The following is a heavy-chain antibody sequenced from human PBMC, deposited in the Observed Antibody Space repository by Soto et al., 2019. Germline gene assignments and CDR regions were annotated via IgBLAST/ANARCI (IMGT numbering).Heavy chain of an antibody. CDR3: AKDGGPYYGMDV. V-gene: IGHV3-30*18. CDR2: ISYDGSNK. J-gene: IGHJ6*02. CDR1: GFTFSSYG. Sequence: QVQLVESGGGVVQPGRSLRLSCAASGFTFSSYGMNWVRQAPGKGLEWVAVISYDGSNKYYADSVKGRFTISRDNSKNTLYLQMNSLRAEDTAVYYCAKDGGPYYGMDVWGQGTTVTVSS.